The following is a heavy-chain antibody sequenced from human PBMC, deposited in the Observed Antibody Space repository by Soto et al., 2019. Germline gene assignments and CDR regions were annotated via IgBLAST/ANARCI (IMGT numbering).Heavy chain of an antibody. CDR1: GFTFSSYA. V-gene: IGHV3-23*01. D-gene: IGHD3-10*01. CDR2: ISGSGGGT. CDR3: ARDSGYCSESSVNHYVDY. Sequence: GSLRLYCAASGFTFSSYAMSWVRQTPGKGLEWVSSISGSGGGTYYADSVKGRFTFSRDNSKNTLYLQMNSLRAEDTAVYYCARDSGYCSESSVNHYVDYWGHGTLVTVSS. J-gene: IGHJ4*01.